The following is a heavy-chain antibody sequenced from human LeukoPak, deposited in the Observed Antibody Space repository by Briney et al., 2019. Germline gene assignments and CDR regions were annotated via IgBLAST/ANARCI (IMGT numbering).Heavy chain of an antibody. Sequence: VASVKVSCKASGYTFTSYGLSWVRQAPGQGLQWMGWISTYNGNTNYPQNFQGRVTMTTDTSTRTVYMELRSLRSDDTAVYYCARDLRSTRSGSLTTAWVHWGQGTLVTVSS. CDR2: ISTYNGNT. CDR3: ARDLRSTRSGSLTTAWVH. CDR1: GYTFTSYG. J-gene: IGHJ4*02. V-gene: IGHV1-18*01. D-gene: IGHD3-3*01.